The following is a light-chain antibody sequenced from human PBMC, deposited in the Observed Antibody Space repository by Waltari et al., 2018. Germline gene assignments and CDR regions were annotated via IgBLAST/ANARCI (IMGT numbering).Light chain of an antibody. Sequence: QSALTQTASVSGSPGQSIAISCTGTLSDVVPYAFVSWYQQQPGKATKLISFDVNYRPSGVSNRFASSKSGNTASLTISGLQPEDEADYYCSSYLSTNTEVFGGGTKVTVL. CDR2: DVN. CDR3: SSYLSTNTEV. V-gene: IGLV2-14*03. J-gene: IGLJ2*01. CDR1: LSDVVPYAF.